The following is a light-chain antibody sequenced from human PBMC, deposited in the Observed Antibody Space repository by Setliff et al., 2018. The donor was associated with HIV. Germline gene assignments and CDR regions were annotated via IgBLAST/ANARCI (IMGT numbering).Light chain of an antibody. CDR2: DVS. V-gene: IGLV2-14*03. Sequence: QSVLTQPASVSGSPGQSITISCTGTSSDVGGYNYVSWYQQHPGKAPKLMIYDVSNRPSGVSNRFSGSKSGNTASLTISGLQAEDEADYYCSSYTSSSHYVFGTGTKGTVL. CDR3: SSYTSSSHYV. J-gene: IGLJ1*01. CDR1: SSDVGGYNY.